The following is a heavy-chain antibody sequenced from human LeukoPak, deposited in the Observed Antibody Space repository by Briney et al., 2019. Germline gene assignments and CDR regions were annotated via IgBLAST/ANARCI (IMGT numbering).Heavy chain of an antibody. CDR3: ARVRAYDLWSGFYRDDYYYYMDV. CDR2: TSGNGVST. CDR1: GFKFDDYG. V-gene: IGHV3-20*04. Sequence: GGSLRLSCAASGFKFDDYGMSWVRQGPGKGLEWVSGTSGNGVSTGYAGSVKGRFTISRDNANNSLYLEMNSLRDEDTALYYCARVRAYDLWSGFYRDDYYYYMDVWGKGTTVTVS. D-gene: IGHD3-3*01. J-gene: IGHJ6*03.